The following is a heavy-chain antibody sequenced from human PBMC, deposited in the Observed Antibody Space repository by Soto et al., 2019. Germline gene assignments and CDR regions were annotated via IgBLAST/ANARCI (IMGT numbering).Heavy chain of an antibody. CDR3: AKDRPGYCSGGSCYPEQPSDY. J-gene: IGHJ4*02. Sequence: PGGSLRLSCAASGFTFSSYAMSWVRQAPGKGLEWVSAISGSGGSTYYADSVKGRFTISRDNSKNTLYLQMNSLRAEDTAVYYCAKDRPGYCSGGSCYPEQPSDYWGQGTLVTVSS. CDR1: GFTFSSYA. CDR2: ISGSGGST. V-gene: IGHV3-23*01. D-gene: IGHD2-15*01.